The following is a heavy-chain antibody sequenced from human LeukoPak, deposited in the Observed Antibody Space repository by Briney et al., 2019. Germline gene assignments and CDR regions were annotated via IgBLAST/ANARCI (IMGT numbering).Heavy chain of an antibody. J-gene: IGHJ4*02. Sequence: ASVKVSCKASGYTFTSNYIHWVRQAPGQGLEWMGIIYPRDGSTSYAQKFQGRVTVTRDTSTSTVHMELSGLRSEDTAVYYCARDQEGFDYWGQGTLVTVSS. V-gene: IGHV1-46*01. CDR3: ARDQEGFDY. CDR2: IYPRDGST. CDR1: GYTFTSNY.